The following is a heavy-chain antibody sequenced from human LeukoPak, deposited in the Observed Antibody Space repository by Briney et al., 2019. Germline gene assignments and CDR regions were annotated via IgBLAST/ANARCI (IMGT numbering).Heavy chain of an antibody. D-gene: IGHD2-15*01. Sequence: SETLSLTCTVSGGSISSSSYYWGWIRQPPGKGLEWIGSIYYSGSTYYNPSLKSRVTISVDTSKNQFSLKLSSVAAADTAVYYCARESRYCSGGSCYPFDYRGQGTLVTVSS. CDR2: IYYSGST. V-gene: IGHV4-39*07. CDR1: GGSISSSSYY. J-gene: IGHJ4*02. CDR3: ARESRYCSGGSCYPFDY.